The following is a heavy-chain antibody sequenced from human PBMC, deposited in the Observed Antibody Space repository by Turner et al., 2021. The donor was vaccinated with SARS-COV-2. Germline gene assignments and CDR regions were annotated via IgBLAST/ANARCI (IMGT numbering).Heavy chain of an antibody. J-gene: IGHJ6*02. CDR3: AKDRATGYYYYGMDV. CDR2: ISWNSGSI. V-gene: IGHV3-9*01. D-gene: IGHD5-12*01. CDR1: GFTFDDYA. Sequence: EVQLEESGGGVVQPGRSLRLSCADSGFTFDDYAIHWVRQAPGKGLEWVSGISWNSGSIGYADSVKGRFTISRDNAKNSLYLQMNSLRAEDTALYYCAKDRATGYYYYGMDVWGQGTTVTVSS.